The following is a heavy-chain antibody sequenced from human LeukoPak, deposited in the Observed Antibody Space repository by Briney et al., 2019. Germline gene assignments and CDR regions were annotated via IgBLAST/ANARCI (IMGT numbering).Heavy chain of an antibody. CDR3: ARVITGYCSSTSCPNWFDP. Sequence: GGSLRLSCAASGFTFSSYSMNWVRQAPGKGLEWVSSINSSSSYIYYADSVKGRFTISRDNAKNSLYLQMNSLRAEDTAVYYCARVITGYCSSTSCPNWFDPWGQGTLVTVSS. CDR2: INSSSSYI. CDR1: GFTFSSYS. D-gene: IGHD2-2*01. V-gene: IGHV3-21*01. J-gene: IGHJ5*02.